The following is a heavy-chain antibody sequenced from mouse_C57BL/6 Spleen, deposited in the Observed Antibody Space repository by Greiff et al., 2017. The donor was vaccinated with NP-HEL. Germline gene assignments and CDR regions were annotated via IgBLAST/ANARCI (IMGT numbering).Heavy chain of an antibody. Sequence: EVKLVASGGGLVKPGGSLKLSCAASGFTFSDYGMHWVRQAPEKGLEWVAYISSGSSTIYYADTVKGRFTISRDNAKNTLFLQMTSLRSEDTAMYYCARNRIYDGYYHFDYWGQGTTLTVSS. D-gene: IGHD2-3*01. CDR3: ARNRIYDGYYHFDY. V-gene: IGHV5-17*01. J-gene: IGHJ2*01. CDR2: ISSGSSTI. CDR1: GFTFSDYG.